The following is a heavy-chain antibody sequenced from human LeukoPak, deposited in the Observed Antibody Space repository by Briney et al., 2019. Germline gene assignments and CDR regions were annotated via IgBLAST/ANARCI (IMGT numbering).Heavy chain of an antibody. J-gene: IGHJ6*02. CDR2: INPNSGGT. Sequence: GASVKVSCKASGYTFTGYYMHWVRQAPGQGLEWMGWINPNSGGTNYAQKFQGRFTMTRDTSISTAYMELSGLRSDDTAVYYCARARGYSGYDGHYYYYGMDVWGQGTTVTVSS. D-gene: IGHD5-12*01. V-gene: IGHV1-2*02. CDR3: ARARGYSGYDGHYYYYGMDV. CDR1: GYTFTGYY.